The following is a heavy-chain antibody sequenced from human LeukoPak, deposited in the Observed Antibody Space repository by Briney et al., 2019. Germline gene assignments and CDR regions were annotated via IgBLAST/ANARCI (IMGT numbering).Heavy chain of an antibody. CDR3: GRVRWRVLWYGSGSYYSSTDKWFDP. CDR2: INHSGST. V-gene: IGHV4-34*01. J-gene: IGHJ5*02. CDR1: GGSFSGYY. Sequence: SETLSLACAVYGGSFSGYYWGWVRQPPGKGLEWVGEINHSGSTNYNPSPKSGVTRSGKTSKDQFSLKRSSVTAADTPVYYGGRVRWRVLWYGSGSYYSSTDKWFDPLREGTLVTVSS. D-gene: IGHD3-10*01.